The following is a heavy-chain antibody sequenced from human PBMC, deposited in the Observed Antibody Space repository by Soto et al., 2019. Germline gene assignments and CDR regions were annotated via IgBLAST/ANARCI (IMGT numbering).Heavy chain of an antibody. CDR3: AREGASYDYVWGSYRTTYYFDY. D-gene: IGHD3-16*02. CDR2: IYYSGST. V-gene: IGHV4-31*03. Sequence: QVQLQESGPGLVKPSQTLSLTCTVSGGSISSGGYYWSWIRQHPGKGLEWIGYIYYSGSTYYNPSLKSRVTISVDASKNQFSLKLSSVTAADTAVYYCAREGASYDYVWGSYRTTYYFDYWGQGTLVTVSS. J-gene: IGHJ4*02. CDR1: GGSISSGGYY.